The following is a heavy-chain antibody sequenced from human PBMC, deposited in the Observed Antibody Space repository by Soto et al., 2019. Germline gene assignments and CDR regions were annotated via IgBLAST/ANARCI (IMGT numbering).Heavy chain of an antibody. V-gene: IGHV3-23*01. J-gene: IGHJ4*02. CDR1: GVSFSDYS. CDR2: FSAGGDYR. CDR3: AREARYDRGVYHYEGIDY. D-gene: IGHD3-22*01. Sequence: EVQLLQSGGGLAQPGGSLTLSCAASGVSFSDYSMNWVRRAPGKGLEWVSAFSAGGDYRHYADSVKGRFTISRDNSKKPLFLQMNSLRAEDTARYYCAREARYDRGVYHYEGIDYWGQGTLVTVSS.